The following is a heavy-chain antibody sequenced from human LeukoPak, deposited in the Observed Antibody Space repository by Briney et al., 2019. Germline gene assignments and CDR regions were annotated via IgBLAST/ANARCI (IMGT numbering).Heavy chain of an antibody. Sequence: PSETLSLTCIVSGGSTSTGDYYCSWIRQPAGKGLEWIGRIYTSGSTNYNPSLKSRVTISVDTSKNQFSLKLSSVTAADTAVYYCARASFTLHYYSSGWYFDYWGQGTLVTVSS. CDR2: IYTSGST. CDR3: ARASFTLHYYSSGWYFDY. D-gene: IGHD6-19*01. V-gene: IGHV4-61*02. CDR1: GGSTSTGDYY. J-gene: IGHJ4*02.